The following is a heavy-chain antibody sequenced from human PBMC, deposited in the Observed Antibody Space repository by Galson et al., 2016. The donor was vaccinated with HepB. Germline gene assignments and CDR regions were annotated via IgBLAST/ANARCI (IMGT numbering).Heavy chain of an antibody. CDR1: GVSISTSGQY. CDR3: ARGKKSTNGITWEPRDETYYYMDV. CDR2: IANDGST. V-gene: IGHV4-31*03. J-gene: IGHJ6*03. D-gene: IGHD1-26*01. Sequence: TLSLTCTVSGVSISTSGQYWSWIAHYPGKGLEWFGYIANDGSTYYSPSLQSRLTISLDTSQNQFSLRLTSVTAADTAVYYCARGKKSTNGITWEPRDETYYYMDVWGKGTTVTVSS.